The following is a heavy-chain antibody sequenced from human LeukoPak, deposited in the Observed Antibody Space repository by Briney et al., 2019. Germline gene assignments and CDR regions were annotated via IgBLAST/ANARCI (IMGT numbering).Heavy chain of an antibody. CDR3: ARLSDHDAFDI. CDR2: ISSSSSTI. Sequence: PGGSLRLSCAASGFTFSSYSMNWVRQAPGKGLEWVSYISSSSSTIYYADSVKGRFTISRDNAKNSLYLQMNSLRAEDTAVYYCARLSDHDAFDIWGQGTMVTVSS. CDR1: GFTFSSYS. J-gene: IGHJ3*02. V-gene: IGHV3-48*01.